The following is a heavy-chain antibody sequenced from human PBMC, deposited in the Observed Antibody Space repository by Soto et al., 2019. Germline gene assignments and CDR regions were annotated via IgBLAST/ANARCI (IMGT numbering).Heavy chain of an antibody. CDR3: AIDSGYGDHVKAHYYYYMDV. J-gene: IGHJ6*03. V-gene: IGHV4-34*01. Sequence: TSETLSLTCAVYGGSFSGYYWSWIRQPPGKGLEWIGEINHSVSTNYNPSLKSRVTISVDTSKNQFSLKLSSVTAADTAVYYCAIDSGYGDHVKAHYYYYMDVWGKGTTVTVSS. CDR2: INHSVST. CDR1: GGSFSGYY. D-gene: IGHD4-17*01.